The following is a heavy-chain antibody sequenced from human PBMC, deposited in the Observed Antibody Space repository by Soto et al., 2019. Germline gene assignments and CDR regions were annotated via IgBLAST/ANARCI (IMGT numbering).Heavy chain of an antibody. Sequence: QVQLLQSGAEVKKPGASVKVSCKASGYTFTNYGITWVRQAPGQGLEWMGWISAYNGDTHYTQRLQGRVTMTTDTSTRTAYMELRGLRSDDPAVYYCASVRPLVGYFYYDLDVWGKGTTVTVSS. CDR2: ISAYNGDT. CDR3: ASVRPLVGYFYYDLDV. J-gene: IGHJ6*03. CDR1: GYTFTNYG. V-gene: IGHV1-18*01. D-gene: IGHD6-6*01.